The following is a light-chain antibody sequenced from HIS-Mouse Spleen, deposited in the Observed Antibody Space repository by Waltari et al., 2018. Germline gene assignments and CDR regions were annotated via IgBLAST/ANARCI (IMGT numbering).Light chain of an antibody. V-gene: IGLV3-25*03. CDR2: KDS. CDR1: ALPKQY. J-gene: IGLJ2*01. CDR3: QSADSSGTYVV. Sequence: SYDLTQPPSVSVSPGQTARITCSGDALPKQYAYWYQQKPGQAPVLVLYKDSERPSGIPERFSGSSSGTTVTLTISGVQAEDEADYYCQSADSSGTYVVFGGGTKLTVL.